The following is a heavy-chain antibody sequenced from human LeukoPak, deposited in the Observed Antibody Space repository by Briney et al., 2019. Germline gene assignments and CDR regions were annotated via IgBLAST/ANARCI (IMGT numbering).Heavy chain of an antibody. CDR3: ARYYYDSSGYRYFQH. CDR1: GFTFSSYS. V-gene: IGHV3-48*01. D-gene: IGHD3-22*01. J-gene: IGHJ1*01. Sequence: GGSLRLSCAASGFTFSSYSMNWVRQAPGKGLEWVSYISSSSSTIYYADSVKGRFTISRDNAKNSLYLQMNSLRAEDTAVYYCARYYYDSSGYRYFQHWGQGTLVTVSS. CDR2: ISSSSSTI.